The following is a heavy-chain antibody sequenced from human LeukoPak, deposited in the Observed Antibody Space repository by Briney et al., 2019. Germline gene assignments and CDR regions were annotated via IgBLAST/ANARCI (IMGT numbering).Heavy chain of an antibody. J-gene: IGHJ4*02. D-gene: IGHD3-10*01. CDR2: INHSGST. CDR3: ARRGAFMVRGVIAYFDY. CDR1: GGSFSGYY. Sequence: SETVSLTCAVYGGSFSGYYWGWIRQPPGKGLEWLGEINHSGSTNYNPSLKSRVTISVDMSKNQLPLKLSSVAAADTAVYYRARRGAFMVRGVIAYFDYWGQGTLVTVSS. V-gene: IGHV4-34*01.